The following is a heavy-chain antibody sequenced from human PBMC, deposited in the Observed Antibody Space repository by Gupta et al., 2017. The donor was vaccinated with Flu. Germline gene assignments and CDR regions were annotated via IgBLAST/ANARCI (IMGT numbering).Heavy chain of an antibody. CDR3: TTDFTGSTTSYSSSDDYYYYGMDV. J-gene: IGHJ6*02. CDR1: GFTFSNAW. Sequence: EVQLVESGGGLVTPGGSLRLSRAASGFTFSNAWLRWVRQAPGKGLEWVGRIKSKTDGGTTDYAAPVKGRFTISRDDSKNTLYLQMNSLKTEDTAVYYCTTDFTGSTTSYSSSDDYYYYGMDVWGQGTTVTVSS. V-gene: IGHV3-15*01. D-gene: IGHD6-6*01. CDR2: IKSKTDGGTT.